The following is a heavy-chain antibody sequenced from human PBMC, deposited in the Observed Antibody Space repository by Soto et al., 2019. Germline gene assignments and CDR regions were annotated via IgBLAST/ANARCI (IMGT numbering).Heavy chain of an antibody. J-gene: IGHJ4*02. CDR2: INHSGST. CDR1: GGSFSGYY. Sequence: QVQLQQWGAGLLKPSETLSLTCAVYGGSFSGYYWSWIRQPPGKGLEWIGEINHSGSTNYNPSLKSRVTISVDTSKNQFSLKLSSVTAADTAVYCCARGLPPPPYSSSSFLRPSLDYWGQGTLVTVSS. CDR3: ARGLPPPPYSSSSFLRPSLDY. D-gene: IGHD6-6*01. V-gene: IGHV4-34*01.